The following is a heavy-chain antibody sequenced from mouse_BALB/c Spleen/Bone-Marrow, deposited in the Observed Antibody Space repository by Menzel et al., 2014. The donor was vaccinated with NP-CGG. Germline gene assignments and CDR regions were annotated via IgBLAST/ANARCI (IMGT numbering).Heavy chain of an antibody. CDR2: IYPGSGNT. Sequence: QVQLKESGPELVKPGASVKISCKASGYTFTDYYINWVKQKPGQGLEWIGWIYPGSGNTKYNEKFKGKATLTVDTSSSTAYMQLSSLTSEDTAVYFCARGNYGSSYYFDYWGQGTTLTVSS. D-gene: IGHD1-1*01. CDR1: GYTFTDYY. CDR3: ARGNYGSSYYFDY. V-gene: IGHV1-84*02. J-gene: IGHJ2*01.